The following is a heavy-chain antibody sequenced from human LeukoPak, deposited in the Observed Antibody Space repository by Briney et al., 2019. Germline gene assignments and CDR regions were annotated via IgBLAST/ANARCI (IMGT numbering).Heavy chain of an antibody. Sequence: GGSLRLSCAASGFTFNKAWMTWVRQAPGKGLEWVANIKQDGSEKYFVDSVKGRFTISRDNANNSLYLQMNSLRAEDTAVYYCVREVRREGDQFDYWGQGTLVTVSS. CDR2: IKQDGSEK. J-gene: IGHJ4*02. D-gene: IGHD2-21*01. CDR1: GFTFNKAW. CDR3: VREVRREGDQFDY. V-gene: IGHV3-7*01.